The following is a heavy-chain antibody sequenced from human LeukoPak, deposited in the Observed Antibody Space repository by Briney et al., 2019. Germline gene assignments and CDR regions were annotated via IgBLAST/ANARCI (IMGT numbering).Heavy chain of an antibody. Sequence: PSETLSLTCTVSGGSIISGGYYWSWIRQRPGQGLEWIGHIAESGTTYYTPSLKSRVTISVDPSKNQFSLRLGSVTAADTAVYFCARVDTMLRELNWFDPWGQGTQVTVSS. J-gene: IGHJ5*02. CDR3: ARVDTMLRELNWFDP. V-gene: IGHV4-31*03. D-gene: IGHD3-10*01. CDR2: IAESGTT. CDR1: GGSIISGGYY.